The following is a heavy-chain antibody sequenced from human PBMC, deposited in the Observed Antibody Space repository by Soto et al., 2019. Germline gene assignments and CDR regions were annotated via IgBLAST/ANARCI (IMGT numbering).Heavy chain of an antibody. Sequence: GGSLRLSCAASGFTFSSYAMSWVRQAPGKGLEWVGRIKSIPAGGTTDYPALVEGRFTISRDDSKNTVYLHMNSLKTEDTAVYYCTTGGYYFDFWGRGTLVTVAS. CDR3: TTGGYYFDF. CDR2: IKSIPAGGTT. CDR1: GFTFSSYA. V-gene: IGHV3-15*01. J-gene: IGHJ4*02.